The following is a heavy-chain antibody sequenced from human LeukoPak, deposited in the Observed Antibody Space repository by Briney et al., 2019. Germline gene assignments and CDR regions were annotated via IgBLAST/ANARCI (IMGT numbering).Heavy chain of an antibody. CDR3: AKPYYDFWSAYSGGGSMNV. CDR2: ISFDGSNK. D-gene: IGHD3-3*01. CDR1: GFTFSYYG. V-gene: IGHV3-30*18. J-gene: IGHJ6*02. Sequence: PGRSLRLSCAASGFTFSYYGVHWVRQAPGKGLEWVAFISFDGSNKYYTDSVKGRFAISRDNSENTLYLRMNSLRAEDTALYYCAKPYYDFWSAYSGGGSMNVWGQGTTVTVSS.